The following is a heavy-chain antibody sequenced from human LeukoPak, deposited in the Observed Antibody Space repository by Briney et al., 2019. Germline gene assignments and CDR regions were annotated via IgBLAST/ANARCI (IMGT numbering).Heavy chain of an antibody. J-gene: IGHJ4*02. Sequence: KSSETLSLTCGVSGGSISNTNWWTWFRPPPGKGLEWIGEVNIQCSTNYTPSLKSRVAISVDKSETHISLKLTSVTAADTAVYYCAREGGPYRPLDYSGQGTLVTVAS. CDR1: GGSISNTNW. CDR3: AREGGPYRPLDY. V-gene: IGHV4-4*02. CDR2: VNIQCST.